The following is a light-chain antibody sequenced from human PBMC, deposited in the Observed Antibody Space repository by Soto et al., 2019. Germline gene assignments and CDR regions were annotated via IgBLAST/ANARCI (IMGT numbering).Light chain of an antibody. Sequence: QSVLTQPPSASGTPGQRVSISCSGGSSNIGTNTVNWYQHLPGTAPKLLIFSNDERPSGVPDRFSGSKSGTSASLAISGLQSEDEADYYCSSYTSSSYVVFGGGTKLTVL. CDR3: SSYTSSSYVV. CDR1: SSNIGTNT. V-gene: IGLV1-44*01. J-gene: IGLJ2*01. CDR2: SND.